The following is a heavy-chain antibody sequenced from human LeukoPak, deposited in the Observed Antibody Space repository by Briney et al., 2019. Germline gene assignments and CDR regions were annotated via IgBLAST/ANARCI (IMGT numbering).Heavy chain of an antibody. V-gene: IGHV7-4-1*02. D-gene: IGHD3-10*01. CDR1: GYTFTIYA. Sequence: ASVKVSCKASGYTFTIYAMNWVRQAPGQGLEWMGWINTNTGNPTYAQGFTGRFVFSLDTSVSTAYLQISSLKAEDTAVYYCARDSEPYGSGSYPNYWGQGTLVTVSS. CDR2: INTNTGNP. J-gene: IGHJ4*02. CDR3: ARDSEPYGSGSYPNY.